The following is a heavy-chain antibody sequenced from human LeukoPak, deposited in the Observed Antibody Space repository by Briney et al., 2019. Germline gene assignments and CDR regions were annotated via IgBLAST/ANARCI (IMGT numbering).Heavy chain of an antibody. CDR3: SGESVYGDFSPYDY. Sequence: GGSLRLSCAASGFTFSDSAMHWVCQASGKGLEWVGRIRSIANSYATAYAASVKGRFFISRDDSEHTAYLQMNSLKTEDTAVYYCSGESVYGDFSPYDYWGQGTLVTVSS. V-gene: IGHV3-73*01. CDR2: IRSIANSYAT. CDR1: GFTFSDSA. J-gene: IGHJ4*02. D-gene: IGHD4-17*01.